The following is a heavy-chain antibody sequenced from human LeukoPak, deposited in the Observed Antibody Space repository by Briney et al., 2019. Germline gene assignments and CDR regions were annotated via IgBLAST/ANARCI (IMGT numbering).Heavy chain of an antibody. J-gene: IGHJ4*02. CDR3: ARGRKVFDY. CDR2: ISSSSSYI. V-gene: IGHV3-21*01. CDR1: GFTFSSYN. Sequence: GGSLRLSCAASGFTFSSYNMYWVRQAPGKGLEWVSSISSSSSYIYYADSVKGRFTISRDNAKNSLYLQMNSLRAEDTAVYYCARGRKVFDYWGQGTLVTVSS.